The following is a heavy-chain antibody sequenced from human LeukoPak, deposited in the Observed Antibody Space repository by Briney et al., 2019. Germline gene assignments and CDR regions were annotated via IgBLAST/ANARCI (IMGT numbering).Heavy chain of an antibody. D-gene: IGHD6-13*01. CDR2: IYYSGST. V-gene: IGHV4-39*07. J-gene: IGHJ5*02. CDR3: ARVYSSSWYSWFDP. Sequence: SETLSLTCTVSGGSISSSSYYWGWIRQPPGKGLEWIGSIYYSGSTYYNPSLKSRVTISVDTSKNQFSLKLSSVTAADTAVYYCARVYSSSWYSWFDPWGQGTLVTVSS. CDR1: GGSISSSSYY.